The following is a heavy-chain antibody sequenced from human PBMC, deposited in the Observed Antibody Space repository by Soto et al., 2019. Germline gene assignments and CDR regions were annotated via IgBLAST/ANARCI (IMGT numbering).Heavy chain of an antibody. CDR2: ISWNSGGI. J-gene: IGHJ4*02. Sequence: EVQLVESGGDLVQPGRSLRLSCAASGFTFDDYAMHWVRQAPGKGLEWVSGISWNSGGIDYADSVKGRFTISRDNAKNSLYLQVKSLRAEDTALYYCAKDRSAGGSYLPPPTFDCWGQGTLVTVSS. CDR1: GFTFDDYA. CDR3: AKDRSAGGSYLPPPTFDC. D-gene: IGHD1-26*01. V-gene: IGHV3-9*01.